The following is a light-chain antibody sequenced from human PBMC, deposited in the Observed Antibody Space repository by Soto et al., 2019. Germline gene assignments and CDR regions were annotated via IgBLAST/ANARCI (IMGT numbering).Light chain of an antibody. Sequence: EIVMTQSPATLSVSPGERATLSCRASQSVDNSLAWYQKRPGQPPRLLIYAASTRATDTPVRFSGSGFGTEFTLTISSLQSEDFAVYYRQMYNNWPPRYTFGPGTKVDIK. V-gene: IGKV3-15*01. CDR1: QSVDNS. CDR2: AAS. J-gene: IGKJ2*01. CDR3: QMYNNWPPRYT.